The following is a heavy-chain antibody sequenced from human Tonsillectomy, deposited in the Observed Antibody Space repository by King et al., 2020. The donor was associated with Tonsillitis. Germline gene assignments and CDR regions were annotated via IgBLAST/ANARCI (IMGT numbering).Heavy chain of an antibody. Sequence: VQLVESGAEVKKPGASVQVSCKASGYTFTGYYIQWVRQAPGQGLEWMGWINPDSGGTNYAQKFQGRVTMTGDTSITTAYMDLNRLTSDDTAVYYCARSGGIAVAGFDYWGQGTLVTVSA. CDR3: ARSGGIAVAGFDY. CDR1: GYTFTGYY. D-gene: IGHD6-19*01. J-gene: IGHJ4*02. V-gene: IGHV1-2*02. CDR2: INPDSGGT.